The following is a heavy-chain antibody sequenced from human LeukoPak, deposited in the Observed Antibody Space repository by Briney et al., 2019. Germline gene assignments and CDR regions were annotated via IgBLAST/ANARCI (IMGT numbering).Heavy chain of an antibody. CDR3: AKGNGRTTVTRIDY. CDR1: GFNLNNFN. V-gene: IGHV3-48*01. Sequence: GGSLRLSCAASGFNLNNFNMNWVRQAPGKGLEWLSYISSDTRTRYHADSVKGRFTISRDNSKNTLYLQMNSLRAEDTAVYYCAKGNGRTTVTRIDYWGQGTLVTVSS. CDR2: ISSDTRTR. J-gene: IGHJ4*02. D-gene: IGHD4-4*01.